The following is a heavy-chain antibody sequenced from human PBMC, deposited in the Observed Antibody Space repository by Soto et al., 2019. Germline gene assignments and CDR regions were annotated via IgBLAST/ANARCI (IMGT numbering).Heavy chain of an antibody. CDR3: AKDRDGYNRPGYFDY. J-gene: IGHJ4*02. Sequence: EVQLLESEGGLVQPGGSLRLCCAASGFTFSSYAMSWVRQAPGKGLEWVSAISGSGGSTYYADSVKGRFTISRDNSKNTLYLQMNSLRAEDTAVYYCAKDRDGYNRPGYFDYWGQGTLVTVSS. V-gene: IGHV3-23*01. CDR1: GFTFSSYA. CDR2: ISGSGGST. D-gene: IGHD5-12*01.